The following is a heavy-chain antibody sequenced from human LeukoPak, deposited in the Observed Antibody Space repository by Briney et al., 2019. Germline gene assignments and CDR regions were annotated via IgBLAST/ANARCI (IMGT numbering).Heavy chain of an antibody. D-gene: IGHD3-9*01. CDR3: ARAVLPDSLTGYRVPYYFDY. CDR1: GGSISSGGYY. V-gene: IGHV4-30-2*01. J-gene: IGHJ4*02. CDR2: IYHSGST. Sequence: SETLSLTCTVSGGSISSGGYYWSWIRQHPGKGLEWIGYIYHSGSTYYNPSLKSRVTISVDRSKNQFSLKLSSVTAADTAVYYCARAVLPDSLTGYRVPYYFDYWGQGTLVTVSS.